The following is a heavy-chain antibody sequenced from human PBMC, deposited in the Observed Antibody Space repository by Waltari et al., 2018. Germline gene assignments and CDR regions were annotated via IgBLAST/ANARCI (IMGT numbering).Heavy chain of an antibody. Sequence: QVQLQQWGAGLLKPSETLSLTCAVYGGSFSGYYWSWIRQPPGKGLEWIGEINHSGRTTYNPSLKSRVTISVDTSKNQFSLKLSSVTAADTAVYYCARGSRNYYGSGSYSNWFDPWGQGTLVTVSS. V-gene: IGHV4-34*01. CDR1: GGSFSGYY. CDR3: ARGSRNYYGSGSYSNWFDP. CDR2: INHSGRT. D-gene: IGHD3-10*01. J-gene: IGHJ5*02.